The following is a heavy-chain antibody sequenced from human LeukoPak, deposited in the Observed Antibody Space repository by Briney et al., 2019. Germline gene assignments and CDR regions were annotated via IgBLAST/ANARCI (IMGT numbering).Heavy chain of an antibody. D-gene: IGHD3-22*01. CDR3: ARDGINYYDSSGYYRSYYYYMDV. J-gene: IGHJ6*03. CDR2: IIPILGTA. V-gene: IGHV1-69*05. Sequence: SVKVSCKPSGGAFSSYAISWVRQAPGQGLEWMGGIIPILGTANYAQKFQGRVTITTDESTSTAYMELSSLRSEDTAVYYCARDGINYYDSSGYYRSYYYYMDVWGKGTTVTVSS. CDR1: GGAFSSYA.